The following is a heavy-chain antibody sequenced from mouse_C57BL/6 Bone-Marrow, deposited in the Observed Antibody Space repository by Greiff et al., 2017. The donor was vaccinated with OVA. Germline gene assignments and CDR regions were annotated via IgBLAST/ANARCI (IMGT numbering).Heavy chain of an antibody. CDR1: GFPFSSSA. V-gene: IGHV5-4*03. D-gene: IGHD2-12*01. CDR2: ISDGGSYT. CDR3: ARLPAWFAY. J-gene: IGHJ3*01. Sequence: EVMLVESGGGLVKPGGSLKLSCAASGFPFSSSALSFFPPPPSPLLSWVATISDGGSYTYYPDNVKGRFTISRDNAKNNLYLQMSHLKSEDTAMYYCARLPAWFAYWGQGTLVTVSA.